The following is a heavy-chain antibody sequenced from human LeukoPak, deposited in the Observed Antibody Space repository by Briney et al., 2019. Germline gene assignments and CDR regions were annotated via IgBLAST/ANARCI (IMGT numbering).Heavy chain of an antibody. D-gene: IGHD2-2*01. CDR2: IYPGDSDT. CDR3: ARSFTSSYCSSTSCYASPLDY. V-gene: IGHV5-51*01. J-gene: IGHJ4*02. CDR1: GYSFTSYW. Sequence: GESLKISCKGSGYSFTSYWIGWVRQMPGKGLEWMGIIYPGDSDTRYSPSFQGQVTISADKSISIAYLQWSSLKALDTAMYYCARSFTSSYCSSTSCYASPLDYWGQGTLVTVSS.